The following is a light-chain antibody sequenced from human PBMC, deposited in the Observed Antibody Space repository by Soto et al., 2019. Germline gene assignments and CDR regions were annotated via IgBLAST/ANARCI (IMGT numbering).Light chain of an antibody. CDR3: AAWDDSLSGVV. CDR1: SSNIGSTF. CDR2: RNN. J-gene: IGLJ2*01. V-gene: IGLV1-47*01. Sequence: QSVLTQPPSASGTPGQRVTISCSGSSSNIGSTFVYWYQQLPGTAPKLLIYRNNQRPSGVPDRFSGSKSGTSASLAISGLRSEDEAGYYCAAWDDSLSGVVFGGGTKLTVL.